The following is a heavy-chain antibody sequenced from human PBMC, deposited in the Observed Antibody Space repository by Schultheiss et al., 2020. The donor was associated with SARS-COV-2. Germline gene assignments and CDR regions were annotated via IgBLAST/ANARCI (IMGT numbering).Heavy chain of an antibody. V-gene: IGHV3-11*04. J-gene: IGHJ2*01. Sequence: GGSLRLSCAASGFTFSDYYMSWIRQAPGKGLEWVSYISNSGKTLYYADSVKGRFTISRENAKNSLYLQMNSLRAGDTAVYYCARGNYGDAWYFDLWGRGTLVTVSS. CDR3: ARGNYGDAWYFDL. CDR2: ISNSGKTL. CDR1: GFTFSDYY. D-gene: IGHD4-17*01.